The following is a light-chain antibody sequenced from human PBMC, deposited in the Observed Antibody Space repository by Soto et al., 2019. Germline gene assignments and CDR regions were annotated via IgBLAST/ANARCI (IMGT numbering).Light chain of an antibody. V-gene: IGKV4-1*01. CDR3: QQYYSSPLT. CDR1: QSVLYSSNNENY. CDR2: WAS. J-gene: IGKJ4*01. Sequence: DIVMTQSPDSLAVSLGERATINCKSSQSVLYSSNNENYLAWYQQKPGQPPKLLIYWASTRESGGPDRFSGSGSGTDFTLTISSLQAEDVAVYYCQQYYSSPLTFGGGTKVEIK.